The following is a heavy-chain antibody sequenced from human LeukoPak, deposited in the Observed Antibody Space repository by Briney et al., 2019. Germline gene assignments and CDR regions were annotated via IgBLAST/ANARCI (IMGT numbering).Heavy chain of an antibody. CDR3: ARGPRIRGSPDPYYYYGMDV. V-gene: IGHV3-21*01. J-gene: IGHJ6*02. Sequence: GGSLRLSCAASGFTFSSYSMNWVRQAPGKGLEWVSSISSSSSYIYYADSVKGRFTISRDNAKNSLYLQMNSLRAEDTAVYYCARGPRIRGSPDPYYYYGMDVWGQGTTVTVSS. CDR2: ISSSSSYI. CDR1: GFTFSSYS. D-gene: IGHD3-10*01.